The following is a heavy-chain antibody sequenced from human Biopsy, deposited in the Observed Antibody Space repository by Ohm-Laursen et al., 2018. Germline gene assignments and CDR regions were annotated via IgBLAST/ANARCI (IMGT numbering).Heavy chain of an antibody. CDR2: IYPGGGT. CDR1: GDSIRNYY. D-gene: IGHD1-26*01. CDR3: ADIVLGPTNDAFDI. J-gene: IGHJ3*02. V-gene: IGHV4-4*07. Sequence: GTLSLTWTVSGDSIRNYYWSWIRQAAGKGLEWIGRIYPGGGTIYNPSLKSRVTMSVDTSKNHFSLNLNSVTAADTAVYYCADIVLGPTNDAFDIWGQGTMVTVSS.